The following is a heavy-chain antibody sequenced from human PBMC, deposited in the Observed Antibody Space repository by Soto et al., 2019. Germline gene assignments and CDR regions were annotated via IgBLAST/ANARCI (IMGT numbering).Heavy chain of an antibody. V-gene: IGHV1-69*13. CDR1: GGTFSSYA. J-gene: IGHJ4*02. D-gene: IGHD3-10*01. CDR3: ARSWVTGPMVRGDLWY. CDR2: IIPIFGTA. Sequence: ASVKVSCKASGGTFSSYAISWVRQAPGQGLEWMGGIIPIFGTANYAQKFQGRVTITADESTSTAYMELSSLRSEDTAVYYCARSWVTGPMVRGDLWYWGQGTLVTVSS.